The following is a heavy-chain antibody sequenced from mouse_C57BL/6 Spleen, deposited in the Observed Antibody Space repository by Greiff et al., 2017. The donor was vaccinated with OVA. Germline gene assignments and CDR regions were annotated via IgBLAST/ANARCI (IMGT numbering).Heavy chain of an antibody. CDR1: GFTFSSYA. Sequence: EVKLMESGGGLVKPGGSLKLSCAASGFTFSSYAMSWVRQTPEKRLEWVATISDGGSYTYYPDNVKGRFTISRDNAKNNLYLQMSHLKSEDTAMYYCARDRWEGILAYWGQGTLVTVSA. V-gene: IGHV5-4*01. CDR2: ISDGGSYT. J-gene: IGHJ3*01. CDR3: ARDRWEGILAY. D-gene: IGHD4-1*01.